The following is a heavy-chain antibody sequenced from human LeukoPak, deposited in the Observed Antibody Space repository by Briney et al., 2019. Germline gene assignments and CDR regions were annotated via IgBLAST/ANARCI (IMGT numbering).Heavy chain of an antibody. CDR1: GFTFSSYA. CDR3: ARVRGSGWYKVYFDY. Sequence: GGSLRLSCAASGFTFSSYAMHWVRQAPGKGLEWVANIKQDGSEKYYVDSVKGRFTISRDNAKNSLYLQMNSLRAEDTAVYYCARVRGSGWYKVYFDYWGQGTLVTVSS. CDR2: IKQDGSEK. D-gene: IGHD6-19*01. V-gene: IGHV3-7*01. J-gene: IGHJ4*02.